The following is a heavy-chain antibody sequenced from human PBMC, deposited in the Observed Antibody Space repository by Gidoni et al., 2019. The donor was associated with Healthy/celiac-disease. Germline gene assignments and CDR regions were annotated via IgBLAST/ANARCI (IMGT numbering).Heavy chain of an antibody. Sequence: EVQLLESGGGLVQPGGSLRLPCAASGFTFSSYAMSWVRQAPGKGLEWVSAISGSGGSTYYADSVKGRFTISRDNSKNTLYLQMNSLRAEDTAVYYCAKDGSIVGASDTPFQHWGQGTLVTVSS. CDR2: ISGSGGST. J-gene: IGHJ1*01. CDR3: AKDGSIVGASDTPFQH. CDR1: GFTFSSYA. D-gene: IGHD1-26*01. V-gene: IGHV3-23*01.